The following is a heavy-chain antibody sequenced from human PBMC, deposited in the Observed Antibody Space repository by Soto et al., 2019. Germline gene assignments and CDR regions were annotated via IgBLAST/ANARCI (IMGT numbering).Heavy chain of an antibody. Sequence: GESLKISCAASGFTFSSYAMSWVRQAPGKGLEWVSAISGSGGSTYYADSVKGRFTISRDNSKNTLYLQMNSLRAEDTAVYYCAKGWVDSSGWYEMYYYYYGMDVWGQGTTVTVSS. CDR3: AKGWVDSSGWYEMYYYYYGMDV. CDR2: ISGSGGST. D-gene: IGHD6-19*01. V-gene: IGHV3-23*01. J-gene: IGHJ6*02. CDR1: GFTFSSYA.